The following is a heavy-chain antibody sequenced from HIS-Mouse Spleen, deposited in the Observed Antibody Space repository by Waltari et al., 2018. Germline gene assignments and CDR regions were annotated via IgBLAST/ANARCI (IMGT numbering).Heavy chain of an antibody. CDR3: AREIPYSSSWYDWYFDL. D-gene: IGHD6-13*01. CDR1: GGSISSSSYY. CDR2: IYYSGHT. V-gene: IGHV4-39*07. J-gene: IGHJ2*01. Sequence: QLQLQESGPGLVKPSETLSLTCTVSGGSISSSSYYWGWIRQPPGKGLEGIGSIYYSGHTSYPPALMSRVTRSVNTTRNQFSLKLSSVTAADTAVYYCAREIPYSSSWYDWYFDLWGRGTLVTVSS.